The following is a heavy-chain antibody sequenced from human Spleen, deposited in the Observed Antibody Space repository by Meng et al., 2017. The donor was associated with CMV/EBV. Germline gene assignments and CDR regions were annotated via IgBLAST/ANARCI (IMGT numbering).Heavy chain of an antibody. V-gene: IGHV4-39*07. D-gene: IGHD3-3*01. J-gene: IGHJ4*02. CDR3: ARDNAILKRGHFDY. Sequence: GSLRLSCSVSGGSISSSSYYWGWIRQPPGKGLEWIGSLYQSGSTFYNATLKSRLTISVDASKNQFSLKLSSVTPEDTAVYYCARDNAILKRGHFDYWGQGTLVTVSS. CDR1: GGSISSSSYY. CDR2: LYQSGST.